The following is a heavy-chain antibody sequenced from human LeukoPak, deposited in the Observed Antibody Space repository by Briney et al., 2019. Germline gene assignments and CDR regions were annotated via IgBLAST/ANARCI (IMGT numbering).Heavy chain of an antibody. D-gene: IGHD1-26*01. CDR1: GFTFSSYA. Sequence: GGSLRLSCAASGFTFSSYAMHWVRQAPGKGLEWVAVISYDGSNKYYADSVKGRFTISRDNSKNALYLQMNSLRAEDTAVYYCARGGSYYVVDYWGQGTLVTVSS. CDR2: ISYDGSNK. J-gene: IGHJ4*02. CDR3: ARGGSYYVVDY. V-gene: IGHV3-30-3*01.